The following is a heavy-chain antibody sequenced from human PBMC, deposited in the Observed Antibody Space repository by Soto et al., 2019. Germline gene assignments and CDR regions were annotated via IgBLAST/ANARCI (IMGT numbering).Heavy chain of an antibody. J-gene: IGHJ4*02. Sequence: SQTLSLTCAISGDSVSRNSVAWNWSRQSPSRGLEWLGRTYYRSKWYNDYAVSVKSRITINADTSKNQFSLQLNSVTPEDTAVYYCARDSPGYGDYVLFDYWGQGTLVTVSS. V-gene: IGHV6-1*01. D-gene: IGHD4-17*01. CDR3: ARDSPGYGDYVLFDY. CDR2: TYYRSKWYN. CDR1: GDSVSRNSVA.